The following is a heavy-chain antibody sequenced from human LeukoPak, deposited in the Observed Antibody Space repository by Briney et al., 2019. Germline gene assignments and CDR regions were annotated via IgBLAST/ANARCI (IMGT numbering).Heavy chain of an antibody. Sequence: TGGSLRLSCAASGFTFSSYAMHWVRQASGKGLEWVATIKQEGSEHYYVDSVKGRFTISRDDATNSLSLQMDSLRVEDTALYYCVRGPHYGAYTDYFDYWGRGTLVTVSS. J-gene: IGHJ4*02. CDR3: VRGPHYGAYTDYFDY. D-gene: IGHD4-17*01. CDR2: IKQEGSEH. CDR1: GFTFSSYA. V-gene: IGHV3-7*01.